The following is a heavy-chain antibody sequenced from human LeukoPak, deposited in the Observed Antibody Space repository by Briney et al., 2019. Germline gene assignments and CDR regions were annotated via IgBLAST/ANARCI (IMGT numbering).Heavy chain of an antibody. D-gene: IGHD1-1*01. Sequence: GGSLRLSCAASGFTFSSYEMNWVRQAPGKGLEWVSYISSISNTIYYADSVKGRFTISRDNAKNSLYLQMNSLRVEDTAVYYCARCTTGRTFGSLREIKRSREIDYWGQGTLVTVSS. V-gene: IGHV3-48*01. CDR2: ISSISNTI. CDR3: ARCTTGRTFGSLREIKRSREIDY. J-gene: IGHJ4*02. CDR1: GFTFSSYE.